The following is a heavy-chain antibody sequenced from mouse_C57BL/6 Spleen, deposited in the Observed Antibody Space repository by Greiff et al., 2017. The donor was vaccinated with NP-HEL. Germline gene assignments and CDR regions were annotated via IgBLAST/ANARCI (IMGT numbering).Heavy chain of an antibody. D-gene: IGHD2-1*01. CDR3: TTDGNYGGYAMDD. CDR1: GFNIKDDY. CDR2: IDPENGDT. J-gene: IGHJ4*01. Sequence: EVQLQQSGAELVRPGASVKLSCTASGFNIKDDYMHWVKQRPEQGLEWIGWIDPENGDTEYASKFQGKATITADTSSNTAYLQLSSLTSEDTAVYYCTTDGNYGGYAMDDWGQGTSVTVSS. V-gene: IGHV14-4*01.